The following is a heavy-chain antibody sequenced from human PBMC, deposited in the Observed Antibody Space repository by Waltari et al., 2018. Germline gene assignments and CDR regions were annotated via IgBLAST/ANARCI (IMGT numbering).Heavy chain of an antibody. D-gene: IGHD3-10*01. Sequence: QVQLQESGPGLVKPSQTLSLTCTVSGGSISSGSYYWSWIRQPAGKGLEWIGRIYTSGSTNYNPSLKSRVTISVDTSKNQFSLKLSSVTAADTAVYYCARERPIYYYGSGSYFDYWGQGTQVTVSS. CDR1: GGSISSGSYY. CDR2: IYTSGST. V-gene: IGHV4-61*02. CDR3: ARERPIYYYGSGSYFDY. J-gene: IGHJ4*02.